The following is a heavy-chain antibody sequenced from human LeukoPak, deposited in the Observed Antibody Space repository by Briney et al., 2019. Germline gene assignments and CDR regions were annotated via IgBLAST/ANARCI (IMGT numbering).Heavy chain of an antibody. CDR2: IYYSGST. D-gene: IGHD1-26*01. Sequence: SETLSLTCTVSGGSISSYYWSWIRQPPGKGLEWIGYIYYSGSTNYNPSLKSRVTISVDTSKNQFSLKLSSVTAADTAMYYCASRSGSYYPYDAFDIWGQGTVVTVSS. J-gene: IGHJ3*02. CDR1: GGSISSYY. CDR3: ASRSGSYYPYDAFDI. V-gene: IGHV4-59*01.